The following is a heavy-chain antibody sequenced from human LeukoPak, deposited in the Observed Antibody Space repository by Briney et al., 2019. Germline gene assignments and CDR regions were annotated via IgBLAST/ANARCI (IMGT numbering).Heavy chain of an antibody. CDR3: ATDLLVGATSRDFDY. Sequence: GASVKVSCKASGYTFTSYYMHWVRQAPGQGLEWMGIINPSGGSTSYAQKFQGRVTMTRDTSTSTVYMELSSLRSEDTAVYYCATDLLVGATSRDFDYWGQGTLVTVSS. D-gene: IGHD1-26*01. V-gene: IGHV1-46*01. CDR1: GYTFTSYY. CDR2: INPSGGST. J-gene: IGHJ4*02.